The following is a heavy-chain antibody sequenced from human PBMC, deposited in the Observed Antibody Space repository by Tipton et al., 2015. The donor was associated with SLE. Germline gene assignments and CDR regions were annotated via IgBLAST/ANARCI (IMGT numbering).Heavy chain of an antibody. J-gene: IGHJ3*02. CDR3: ARDNPGGFDI. V-gene: IGHV4-59*11. D-gene: IGHD1-14*01. CDR2: IYYSGST. Sequence: TLSLTCTVSGGSISSHYWSWIRQPPGKGLEWIGYIYYSGSTNYNPSLKSRVTISVDTSKNQFSLKLSSVTAADTAVYYCARDNPGGFDIWGQGTMVTVSS. CDR1: GGSISSHY.